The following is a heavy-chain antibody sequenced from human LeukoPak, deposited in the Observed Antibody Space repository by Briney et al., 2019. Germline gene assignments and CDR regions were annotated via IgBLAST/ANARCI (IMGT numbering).Heavy chain of an antibody. D-gene: IGHD5-12*01. CDR1: GGSISSGGYY. CDR3: ARSGFSGYDSPYYFDY. V-gene: IGHV4-31*03. Sequence: PSETLSLTCTVSGGSISSGGYYWSWIRQHPGKGLEWIGYIYYSGSTYYNPSLKSRVTISVDTSKNQFSLKLSSVTAADTAVYYCARSGFSGYDSPYYFDYWGQGTLVTVSS. J-gene: IGHJ4*02. CDR2: IYYSGST.